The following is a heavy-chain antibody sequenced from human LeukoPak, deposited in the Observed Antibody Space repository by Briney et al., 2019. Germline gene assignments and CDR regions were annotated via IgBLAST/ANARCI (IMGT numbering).Heavy chain of an antibody. CDR3: AKDITMVRGVTNPLGDAFDI. CDR1: GFTFSRYW. V-gene: IGHV3-7*03. D-gene: IGHD3-10*01. Sequence: GGSLRLSCAASGFTFSRYWMSWVRQAPGKGLEWVANIKQDGSEKYYVDSVKGRFTISRDNAKNSLYLQMNSLRAEDMALYYCAKDITMVRGVTNPLGDAFDIWGQGTMVTVSS. CDR2: IKQDGSEK. J-gene: IGHJ3*02.